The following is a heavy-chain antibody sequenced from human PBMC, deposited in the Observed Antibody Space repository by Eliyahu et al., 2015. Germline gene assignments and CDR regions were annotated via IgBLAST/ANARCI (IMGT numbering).Heavy chain of an antibody. V-gene: IGHV2-26*01. CDR3: ARAHITMVRGVFWQSHYYFDY. CDR2: IFSNDEK. D-gene: IGHD3-10*01. Sequence: QVTLKESGPVLVKPTETLTLTCTVSGFSLSNARMGVSWIRQPPGKALECLAHIFSNDEKSYSTSLKSRLTISKDTSKSQVVLTMTNMDPVDTATYYCARAHITMVRGVFWQSHYYFDYWGQGTLVTVSS. CDR1: GFSLSNARMG. J-gene: IGHJ4*02.